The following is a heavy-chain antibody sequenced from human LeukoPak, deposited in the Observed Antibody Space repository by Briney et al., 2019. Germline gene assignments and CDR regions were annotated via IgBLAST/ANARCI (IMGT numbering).Heavy chain of an antibody. CDR1: GNSISSSSAY. V-gene: IGHV4-39*01. D-gene: IGHD5-18*01. Sequence: PSETLSLTCTVSGNSISSSSAYWGWIRQPPGKGLEWIGSIYYSKNTYYNPSLKSRVTISADTSKNQFSLTLGSVNATDTAVYYGVSPDGFSYGYFDYWGQGTLVTVSS. CDR2: IYYSKNT. J-gene: IGHJ4*02. CDR3: VSPDGFSYGYFDY.